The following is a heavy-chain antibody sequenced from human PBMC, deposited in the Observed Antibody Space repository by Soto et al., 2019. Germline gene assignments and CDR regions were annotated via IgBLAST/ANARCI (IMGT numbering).Heavy chain of an antibody. CDR2: ISGSGDRT. Sequence: EVQLLESGGGWVQPGGSLRLSCAASGITIINYPMSWVRQAPGKGLDWVSGISGSGDRTYYAYSAKGRFSISKDISKKSLSLQLDSLAVEDTAIYFCVKEYGGYPSTAPHWGQGTLVTVSS. CDR1: GITIINYP. CDR3: VKEYGGYPSTAPH. J-gene: IGHJ4*02. D-gene: IGHD3-16*02. V-gene: IGHV3-23*01.